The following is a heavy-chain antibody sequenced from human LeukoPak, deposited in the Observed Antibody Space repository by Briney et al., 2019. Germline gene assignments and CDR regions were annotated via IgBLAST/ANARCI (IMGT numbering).Heavy chain of an antibody. CDR2: ISSSSSSYI. CDR3: ARDSPCCSGGSCYCDAFDI. CDR1: GFTFSSYS. V-gene: IGHV3-21*01. D-gene: IGHD2-15*01. Sequence: PGGSLRLSCAASGFTFSSYSMNWVRQAPGKGLEWVSSISSSSSSYIYYADSVKGRFTISRDNAKNSLYLQMNSLRAEDTAVYYCARDSPCCSGGSCYCDAFDIWGQGTMVTVSS. J-gene: IGHJ3*02.